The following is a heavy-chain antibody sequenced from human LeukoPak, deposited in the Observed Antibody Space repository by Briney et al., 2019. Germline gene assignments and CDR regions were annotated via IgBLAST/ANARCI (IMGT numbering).Heavy chain of an antibody. Sequence: SETLSLTCTVSGGSISSTNYYWGWIRQPPGKGLECIGTIYYSGSTYYCPSLKSRVTISVDTSKNQSSLKLSSVTAADTAMYYCARLAGYFYDSSGYPKPSSLIDFWGQGTLVTVSS. J-gene: IGHJ4*02. CDR1: GGSISSTNYY. V-gene: IGHV4-39*01. D-gene: IGHD3-22*01. CDR2: IYYSGST. CDR3: ARLAGYFYDSSGYPKPSSLIDF.